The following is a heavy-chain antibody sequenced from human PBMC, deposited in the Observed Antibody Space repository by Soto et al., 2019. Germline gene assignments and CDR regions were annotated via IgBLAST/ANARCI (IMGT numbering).Heavy chain of an antibody. D-gene: IGHD5-18*01. J-gene: IGHJ4*02. CDR1: GFTFSGYA. CDR3: ARDADTNMVDSFGD. Sequence: QVQLVESGGGVVQPGRSLRLSCVGSGFTFSGYAMHWVRQSPGRGLEWVAVLSYDETNTYYADSVKGRFTISRDDSKNTLYLQMNSLRAEDTAVYYCARDADTNMVDSFGDWGQGNLVTVS. CDR2: LSYDETNT. V-gene: IGHV3-30-3*01.